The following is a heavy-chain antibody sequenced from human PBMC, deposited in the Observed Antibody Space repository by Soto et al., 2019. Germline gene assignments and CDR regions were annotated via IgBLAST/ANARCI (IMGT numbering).Heavy chain of an antibody. J-gene: IGHJ4*02. CDR2: IWYDGSNK. D-gene: IGHD3-22*01. V-gene: IGHV3-33*01. Sequence: QVQLVESGGGVVQPGRSLRLSCAASGFTFSSSVMHWVRQAPGKGLEWVAVIWYDGSNKYYADSVKGRFTISRDNSKNTLYLQMNSLRAEETAVYYCARAHYFDSGPLDYWGQGTLVTVSS. CDR1: GFTFSSSV. CDR3: ARAHYFDSGPLDY.